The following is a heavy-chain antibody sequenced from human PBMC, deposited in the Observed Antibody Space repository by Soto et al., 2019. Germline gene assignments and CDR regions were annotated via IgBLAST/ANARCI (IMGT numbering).Heavy chain of an antibody. D-gene: IGHD1-1*01. J-gene: IGHJ5*02. CDR3: ARMRFGTVPHWFDP. CDR1: GGYVSSGSYF. Sequence: VSGGYVSSGSYFWSWIRRPPGKDLEFMGYIYYSGKTYYNPSLKSRVTMSLDKSKNQFSLNLSSVNTADTAVYYCARMRFGTVPHWFDPWGQGTLVTVSS. V-gene: IGHV4-61*01. CDR2: IYYSGKT.